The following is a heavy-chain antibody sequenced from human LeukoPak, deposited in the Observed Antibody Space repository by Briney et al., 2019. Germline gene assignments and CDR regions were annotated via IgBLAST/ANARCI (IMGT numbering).Heavy chain of an antibody. CDR3: ATGITVVGGNDDY. J-gene: IGHJ4*02. D-gene: IGHD3-10*01. CDR1: GFTFSSYE. V-gene: IGHV3-48*03. CDR2: ISNSGNTI. Sequence: GGSLRLSCAPSGFTFSSYEMNWVRQAPANGLECVSYISNSGNTIYYADSVKGRFTISSDNPKNSLYLQMNSLRAEDTAVYYCATGITVVGGNDDYWGQGTLVTVSS.